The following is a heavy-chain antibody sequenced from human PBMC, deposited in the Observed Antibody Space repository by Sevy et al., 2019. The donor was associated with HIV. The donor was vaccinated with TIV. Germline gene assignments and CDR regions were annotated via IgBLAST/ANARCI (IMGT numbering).Heavy chain of an antibody. CDR1: GFTFSSYA. D-gene: IGHD3-22*01. CDR3: AKRKRLTMIVVVIDY. CDR2: ISGSGGST. V-gene: IGHV3-23*01. Sequence: GGSLRLSCAASGFTFSSYAMSWVRQAPGKGLEWVSAISGSGGSTYYADSVKGRFTISRDNSKNTLYLQMNSLRAEDTAAYYCAKRKRLTMIVVVIDYWGQGTLVTVSS. J-gene: IGHJ4*02.